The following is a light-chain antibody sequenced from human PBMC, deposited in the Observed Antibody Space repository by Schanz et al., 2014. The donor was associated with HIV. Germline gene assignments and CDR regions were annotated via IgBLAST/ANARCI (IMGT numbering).Light chain of an antibody. J-gene: IGKJ2*01. CDR3: QQRSTWPYT. V-gene: IGKV3-11*01. Sequence: EVVLTQSPGSLSLSPGERATLSCRASQSVSSTYLAWYQQKPGQAPRLLIYVASTRAAGIPARVSGSGSGTDFTLTISGLEPEDFAVYYCQQRSTWPYTFGQGTKLEIK. CDR2: VAS. CDR1: QSVSSTY.